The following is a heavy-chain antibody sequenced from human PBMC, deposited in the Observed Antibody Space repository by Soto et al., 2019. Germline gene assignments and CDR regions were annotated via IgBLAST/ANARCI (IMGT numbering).Heavy chain of an antibody. J-gene: IGHJ1*01. Sequence: QVQLVESGGGVVQPGRSLRLSCAASGFTFSSYGMHWVRQAPGKGLEWVAVISYDGSNKYYADSVKGRFTISRDNSKNTLYLQINRLRAEDTAVYYCAKDFSRPAGPRSEYFQHWGQGTLVTVAS. CDR1: GFTFSSYG. CDR3: AKDFSRPAGPRSEYFQH. CDR2: ISYDGSNK. V-gene: IGHV3-30*18.